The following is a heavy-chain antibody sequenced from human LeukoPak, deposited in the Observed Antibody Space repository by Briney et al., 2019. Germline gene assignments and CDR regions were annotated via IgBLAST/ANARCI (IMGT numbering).Heavy chain of an antibody. V-gene: IGHV1-46*01. CDR1: GYTFTSYY. Sequence: ASVKVSCKASGYTFTSYYMHWARQAPGQGLEWMGIINPSGGSTNYAQKFQGRVTMTRDTSTNTVYMELSSLRSEDTAVYYCARGPSITMVRGGQWYYYMDVWGKGTTVTISS. CDR2: INPSGGST. CDR3: ARGPSITMVRGGQWYYYMDV. D-gene: IGHD3-10*01. J-gene: IGHJ6*03.